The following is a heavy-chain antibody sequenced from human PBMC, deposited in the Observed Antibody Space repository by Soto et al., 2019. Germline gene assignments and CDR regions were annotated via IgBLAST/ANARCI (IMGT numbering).Heavy chain of an antibody. CDR3: ARVAPYCSTTTCYIDS. V-gene: IGHV3-23*01. J-gene: IGHJ4*02. Sequence: EVQLLESGGGLVRPGGSLRLSCAASGFTFSSYPMKWVRQGPGKGLEWVSTIGGSGTGFNTDYADYVKGRFVISRDNYKNTVYLQMNSLRAEDTALYYCARVAPYCSTTTCYIDSWGQGTLVTVSS. CDR1: GFTFSSYP. D-gene: IGHD2-2*01. CDR2: IGGSGTGFNT.